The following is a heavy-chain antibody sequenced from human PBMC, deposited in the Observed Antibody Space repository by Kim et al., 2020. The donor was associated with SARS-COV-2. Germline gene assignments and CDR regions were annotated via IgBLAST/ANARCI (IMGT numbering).Heavy chain of an antibody. V-gene: IGHV3-23*01. D-gene: IGHD6-13*01. CDR3: AGHVHRSRWTFFWYFDL. CDR1: GFAFSNYA. Sequence: GGSLRLSCEASGFAFSNYAMSWVRQVPGKGLEWVSNIFGSGSNTYHADFVKGRFTISTDNSKNTVYLQMNSLRPEDTAVHYCAGHVHRSRWTFFWYFDLLGRGTLVTLSS. J-gene: IGHJ2*01. CDR2: IFGSGSNT.